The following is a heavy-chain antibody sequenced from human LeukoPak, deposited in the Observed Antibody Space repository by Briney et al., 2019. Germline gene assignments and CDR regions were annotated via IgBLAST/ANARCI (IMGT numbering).Heavy chain of an antibody. CDR3: ARASYSGYDSSFDY. CDR2: INPNSGGT. Sequence: ASVKVSCKASGYTFTGYYMHWVRQAPGQGLEWMGWINPNSGGTNYAQKFQGWVTMTRDTSISTACMELSRLRSDDTAVYYCARASYSGYDSSFDYWGQGTLVTVSS. CDR1: GYTFTGYY. V-gene: IGHV1-2*04. J-gene: IGHJ4*02. D-gene: IGHD5-12*01.